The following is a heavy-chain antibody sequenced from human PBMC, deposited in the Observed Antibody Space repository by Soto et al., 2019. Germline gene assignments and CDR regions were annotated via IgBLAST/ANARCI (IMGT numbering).Heavy chain of an antibody. CDR1: GGSFSGYY. CDR3: ARGRGYCTNGVCFTFDY. V-gene: IGHV4-34*01. D-gene: IGHD2-8*01. Sequence: SETLSLTCAVYGGSFSGYYWSWIRQPPGKGLEWIGEINHSGSTNYNPSLKSRVTISVDTSKNQFSLKLSSVTAADTAVYYCARGRGYCTNGVCFTFDYWGQGTLVTVSS. CDR2: INHSGST. J-gene: IGHJ4*02.